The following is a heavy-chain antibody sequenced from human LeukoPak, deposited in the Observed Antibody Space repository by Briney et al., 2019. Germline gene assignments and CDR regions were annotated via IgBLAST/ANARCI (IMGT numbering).Heavy chain of an antibody. Sequence: SETLSLTCAVYGGSFSGYSWGWIRQPPGKGLEWIGEINHSGSTNYNPSLKSRVTISVDTSKNQFSLKLSSVTAADTAVYYCARVVYDSSGYYYLDYWGQGTLVTVSS. CDR1: GGSFSGYS. CDR2: INHSGST. V-gene: IGHV4-34*01. CDR3: ARVVYDSSGYYYLDY. D-gene: IGHD3-22*01. J-gene: IGHJ4*02.